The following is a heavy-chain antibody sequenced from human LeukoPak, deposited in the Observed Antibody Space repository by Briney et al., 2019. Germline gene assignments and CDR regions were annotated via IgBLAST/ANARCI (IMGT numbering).Heavy chain of an antibody. CDR1: GGTFSSYA. V-gene: IGHV1-69*13. Sequence: GASVKVSCKASGGTFSSYAISWVRQAPGQGLEWMGGIIPIFGTANYAQKFQGRVTITADESTSTAYMELSSLRSEDTAVYYCARVSQYWRGSYWYFDLWGRGTLVTVSS. J-gene: IGHJ2*01. D-gene: IGHD1-1*01. CDR3: ARVSQYWRGSYWYFDL. CDR2: IIPIFGTA.